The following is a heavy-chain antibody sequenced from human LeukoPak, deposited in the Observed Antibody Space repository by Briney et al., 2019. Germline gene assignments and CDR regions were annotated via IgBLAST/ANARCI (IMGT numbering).Heavy chain of an antibody. D-gene: IGHD5-24*01. Sequence: PSETLSLTCAVYGGSFSGYYWSWIRQPPGKGLEWIGSIYYSGSTYYNPSLKSRVTISVDTSKSQFSLKLSSVTAADTAVYYCARRRRDGYSRYFDYWGQGTLVTVSS. CDR2: IYYSGST. CDR3: ARRRRDGYSRYFDY. V-gene: IGHV4-34*01. CDR1: GGSFSGYY. J-gene: IGHJ4*02.